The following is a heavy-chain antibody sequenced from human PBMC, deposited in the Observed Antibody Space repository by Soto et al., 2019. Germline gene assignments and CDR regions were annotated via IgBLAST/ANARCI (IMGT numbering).Heavy chain of an antibody. CDR3: AREGSSSPEYYDF. D-gene: IGHD2-15*01. Sequence: QVQLQESGPGLVQPSQTLSLTCTVSGGSISRDEYYWTWIRQPPGEGLEWIGYIFYTGRTSSTPSLESRLTISIDTSKNQFSLRLNSVTAADAAVDFCAREGSSSPEYYDFWGPGTLVTVSS. J-gene: IGHJ4*02. CDR2: IFYTGRT. CDR1: GGSISRDEYY. V-gene: IGHV4-30-4*01.